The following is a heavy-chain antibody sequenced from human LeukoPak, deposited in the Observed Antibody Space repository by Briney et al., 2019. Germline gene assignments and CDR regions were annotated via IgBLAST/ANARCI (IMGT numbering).Heavy chain of an antibody. CDR1: GGSFSSYY. J-gene: IGHJ4*02. V-gene: IGHV4-59*01. CDR3: ARVDYDSSGYFDY. Sequence: SETLSLTCTASGGSFSSYYWSWIRQPPGKGLVWIGYIYYSGSTNYNPSLKSRVTMSIDTSKNQFSLKVTSVTAADTAVYYCARVDYDSSGYFDYWGQGTPVTVSS. D-gene: IGHD3-22*01. CDR2: IYYSGST.